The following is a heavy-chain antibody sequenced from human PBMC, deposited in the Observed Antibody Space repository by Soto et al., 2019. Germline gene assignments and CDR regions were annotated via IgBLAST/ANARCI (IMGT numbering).Heavy chain of an antibody. V-gene: IGHV4-31*03. Sequence: QVQLQESGPGLVKPSQTLSLICTVSGGSISSGGYYWGWIRQHPGKDLEWIGYIYYSGSTYYNPSLKSRFTISLDTSQNQFSRRLSSVTAADTAVYYCAKRHPVAGYFDLWGQGTLFTVSS. CDR2: IYYSGST. CDR1: GGSISSGGYY. J-gene: IGHJ4*02. D-gene: IGHD6-19*01. CDR3: AKRHPVAGYFDL.